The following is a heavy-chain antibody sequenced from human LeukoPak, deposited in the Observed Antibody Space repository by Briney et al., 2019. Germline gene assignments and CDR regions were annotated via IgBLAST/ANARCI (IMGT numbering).Heavy chain of an antibody. CDR3: AKDVAGSGSYSFDY. V-gene: IGHV3-23*01. CDR1: GFTFSNYA. Sequence: GGSLRLSCAASGFTFSNYAMNWVRQTPGRGLEWVSAISGTGGSTYYADSVKGRFTISRDNAKNTLYLQMNSLRAEDTAVYYCAKDVAGSGSYSFDYRRQGRLVGVCS. J-gene: IGHJ4*02. D-gene: IGHD1-26*01. CDR2: ISGTGGST.